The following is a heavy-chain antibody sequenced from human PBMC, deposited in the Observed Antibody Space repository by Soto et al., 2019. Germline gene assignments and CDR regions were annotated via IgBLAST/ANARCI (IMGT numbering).Heavy chain of an antibody. CDR2: VVPLFGAP. CDR1: GGAFSTYT. V-gene: IGHV1-69*06. D-gene: IGHD1-26*01. CDR3: AREQETRTILSGNYRGLYYYVMDV. J-gene: IGHJ6*02. Sequence: QVQLVQSGAEVKKPGSSVKVSCEASGGAFSTYTLNLVRQAPGQGLEWMGGVVPLFGAPDYAQKFQGRVSITADTSSRPTYMELSGLTAADTAVYDCAREQETRTILSGNYRGLYYYVMDVWGQGTTVTVS.